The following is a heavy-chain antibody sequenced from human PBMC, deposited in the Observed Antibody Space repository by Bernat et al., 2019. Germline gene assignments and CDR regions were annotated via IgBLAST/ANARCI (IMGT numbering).Heavy chain of an antibody. CDR1: GGSISSYY. CDR2: IYYSGST. D-gene: IGHD2-15*01. J-gene: IGHJ6*03. CDR3: ARGSCSGGSCYYYYYDMDV. Sequence: QVQLQESGPGLVKPSETLSLTCTVSGGSISSYYWSWIRQPPGKGLEWIGYIYYSGSTNYNPSLKSRVTISVDTSKNQFSLKLSSVTAADTAVYYCARGSCSGGSCYYYYYDMDVWGKGTTVTVSS. V-gene: IGHV4-59*01.